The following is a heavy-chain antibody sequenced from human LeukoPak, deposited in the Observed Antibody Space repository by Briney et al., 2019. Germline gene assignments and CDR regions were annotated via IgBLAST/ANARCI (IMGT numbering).Heavy chain of an antibody. CDR2: ISSRSSTI. CDR3: ARGAIAGRGDNWFWFDP. Sequence: PGGSLRLSCAASGSTFSTYSMNWVRQAPGKGLEWFSYISSRSSTIYYADSVKGRFAISRDNAKNSLYLQMNSLRDEDTAVYYCARGAIAGRGDNWFWFDPWGQGTLVTVSS. V-gene: IGHV3-48*02. J-gene: IGHJ5*02. D-gene: IGHD1-1*01. CDR1: GSTFSTYS.